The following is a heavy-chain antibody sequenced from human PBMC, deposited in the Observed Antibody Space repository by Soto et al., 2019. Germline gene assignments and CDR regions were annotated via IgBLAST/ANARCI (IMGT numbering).Heavy chain of an antibody. J-gene: IGHJ3*02. CDR2: IIPILGIA. Sequence: GASVKVSCKASGGTFSSYTISWVRQAPGQGLEWMGRIIPILGIANYAQKFQGRVTITADKSTSTAYMELSSLRSEDTAVYYCARDASNYEAFDIWGQGTMVTVSS. D-gene: IGHD1-26*01. CDR1: GGTFSSYT. V-gene: IGHV1-69*04. CDR3: ARDASNYEAFDI.